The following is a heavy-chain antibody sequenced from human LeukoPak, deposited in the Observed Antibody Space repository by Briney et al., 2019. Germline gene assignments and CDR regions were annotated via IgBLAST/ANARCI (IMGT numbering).Heavy chain of an antibody. D-gene: IGHD2-8*01. V-gene: IGHV4-34*01. CDR2: INHSGST. Sequence: PSETLSLTCAVYGGSFSGYYWSWIRQPPGKALEWIGEINHSGSTNYNPSLKSRVTISVDTSKNQFSLKLSSVTAADTAVYYCARGGNCTNGVCPEDEHYFDYWGQGTLVTVSS. J-gene: IGHJ4*02. CDR3: ARGGNCTNGVCPEDEHYFDY. CDR1: GGSFSGYY.